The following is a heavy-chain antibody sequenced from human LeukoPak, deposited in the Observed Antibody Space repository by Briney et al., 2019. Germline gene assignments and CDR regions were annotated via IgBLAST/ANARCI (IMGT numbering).Heavy chain of an antibody. J-gene: IGHJ3*02. V-gene: IGHV3-73*01. CDR1: GFTFSGSA. CDR3: TTRRPDAFDI. CDR2: IRSKANSYAT. Sequence: GGSLRLSCAASGFTFSGSAMHWVRQAAGKGLEWVGRIRSKANSYATAYAASVKGIFTISRDDSKNTAYLQMNSLKTEDTAVYYCTTRRPDAFDIWGQGTMVTVSS.